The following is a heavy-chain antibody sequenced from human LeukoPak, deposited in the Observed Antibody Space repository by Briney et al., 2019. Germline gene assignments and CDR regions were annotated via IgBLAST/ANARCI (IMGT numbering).Heavy chain of an antibody. CDR3: AKVPGYYYDSSGYNWYFDL. J-gene: IGHJ2*01. Sequence: PGGSLRLSCAASGFTFSSYAMSWVRQAPGKGLEWVSAISGSGGSTYYADSVKGRFTISRDNSKNTLNLQMNSLRAEDTAVYYCAKVPGYYYDSSGYNWYFDLWGRGTLVTVSS. V-gene: IGHV3-23*01. CDR2: ISGSGGST. D-gene: IGHD3-22*01. CDR1: GFTFSSYA.